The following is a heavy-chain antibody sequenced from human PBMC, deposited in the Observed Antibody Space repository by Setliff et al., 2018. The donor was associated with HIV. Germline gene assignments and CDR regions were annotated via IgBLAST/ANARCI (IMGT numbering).Heavy chain of an antibody. CDR3: AREGAAAGLDLDY. V-gene: IGHV1-3*03. Sequence: ASVKVSCKTSGYTFTTYVMHWVRQAPGQRLEWIGWIDTVNGNTRYSQQFQGRITITMDTSASTVYMEVSSLRSEDMAVYYCAREGAAAGLDLDYWGQGTLVTVS. CDR1: GYTFTTYV. D-gene: IGHD6-13*01. J-gene: IGHJ4*02. CDR2: IDTVNGNT.